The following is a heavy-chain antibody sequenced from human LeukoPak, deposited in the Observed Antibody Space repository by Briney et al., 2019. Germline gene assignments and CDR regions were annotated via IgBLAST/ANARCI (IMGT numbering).Heavy chain of an antibody. Sequence: PAGSLRLSCAASGFTFSSYEMNWVRQAPGKGLEWVSYISSSGSTIYYADSVKGRFTISRDNAKNSLYLQMNSLRAEDTAVYYCALRGSGSLGYFDYWGQGTLVTVSS. CDR2: ISSSGSTI. J-gene: IGHJ4*02. V-gene: IGHV3-48*03. CDR1: GFTFSSYE. CDR3: ALRGSGSLGYFDY. D-gene: IGHD3-10*01.